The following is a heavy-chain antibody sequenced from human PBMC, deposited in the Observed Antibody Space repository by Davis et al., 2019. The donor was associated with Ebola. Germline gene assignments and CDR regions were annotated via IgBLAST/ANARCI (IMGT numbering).Heavy chain of an antibody. CDR2: ISYDGSNK. D-gene: IGHD6-6*01. CDR1: GFTFSSYG. V-gene: IGHV3-30*03. J-gene: IGHJ4*02. Sequence: GESLKISCAASGFTFSSYGMHWVRQAPGKGLEWVAVISYDGSNKYYADSVKGRFTISRDNSKNTLYLQMNSLRAEDTAVYYCARADAIAARPFDYWGQGTLVTVSS. CDR3: ARADAIAARPFDY.